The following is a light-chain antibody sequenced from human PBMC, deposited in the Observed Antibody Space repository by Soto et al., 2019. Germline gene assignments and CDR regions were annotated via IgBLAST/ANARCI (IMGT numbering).Light chain of an antibody. V-gene: IGKV1-27*01. CDR1: QGISNY. Sequence: DIQMTQSPSSLSASVGDRVTITCRASQGISNYLAWYQQQPGKVPKLLIYVASTLQSGVPSRFSGSGSGTDFTLTISSLQPEDGATDYCQKYNSAPWTFGQGTKVEIK. J-gene: IGKJ1*01. CDR3: QKYNSAPWT. CDR2: VAS.